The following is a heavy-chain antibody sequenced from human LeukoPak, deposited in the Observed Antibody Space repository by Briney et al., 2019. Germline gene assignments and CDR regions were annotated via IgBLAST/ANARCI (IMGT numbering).Heavy chain of an antibody. Sequence: GGTLRLSCAASGFTFSSYGMSWVRQAPGKGLEWVSAIRGSGIRTYYADSVNGRSTISRDNSKNTLYLQMNSLRAEDTAVYYCAKDRPDYYDSSGYYLRGYFDPWGQGTLVTVSS. D-gene: IGHD3-22*01. CDR3: AKDRPDYYDSSGYYLRGYFDP. V-gene: IGHV3-23*01. CDR2: IRGSGIRT. J-gene: IGHJ4*02. CDR1: GFTFSSYG.